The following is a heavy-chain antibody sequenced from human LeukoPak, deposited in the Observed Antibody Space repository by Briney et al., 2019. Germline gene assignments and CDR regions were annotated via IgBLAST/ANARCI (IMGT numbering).Heavy chain of an antibody. D-gene: IGHD2-8*01. Sequence: PGGSLRLSCAASGFTVSSNYMSWVRQAPGKGLEWVSVIYSGGSTYYADSAKGRFTISRDNSKNTLYLQMNSLRAEDTAVYYCARAVNGGSSFDYWGQGTLVTVSS. CDR1: GFTVSSNY. CDR2: IYSGGST. V-gene: IGHV3-66*02. J-gene: IGHJ4*02. CDR3: ARAVNGGSSFDY.